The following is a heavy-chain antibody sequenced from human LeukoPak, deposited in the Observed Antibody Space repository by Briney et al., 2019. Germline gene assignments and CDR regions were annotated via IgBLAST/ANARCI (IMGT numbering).Heavy chain of an antibody. J-gene: IGHJ5*02. CDR1: GYTFTSYG. CDR2: ISAYNGNT. CDR3: ARLHPTSCSAGTCYWFDP. Sequence: ASVKVSCKASGYTFTSYGISWVRQAPGQGLEWMGWISAYNGNTNYAQKLQGRVTMTTDTSTSTAYMELRSLRSDDTAVYYCARLHPTSCSAGTCYWFDPWGQGTLVTVSS. D-gene: IGHD2-15*01. V-gene: IGHV1-18*01.